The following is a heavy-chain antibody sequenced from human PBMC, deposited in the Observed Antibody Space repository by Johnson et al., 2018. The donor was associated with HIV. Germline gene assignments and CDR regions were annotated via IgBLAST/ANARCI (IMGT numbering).Heavy chain of an antibody. V-gene: IGHV3-66*02. CDR2: IYSGGST. CDR1: GFTVSSNY. D-gene: IGHD3-22*01. CDR3: VRSPGYYYDRSDSNDAFDI. J-gene: IGHJ3*02. Sequence: EVQLVESGGGVVRPGGSLRLSCAASGFTVSSNYMSWVRQAPGKGLEWVSVIYSGGSTYYADSVKGRFTISRDNSKNTLYLQMNSLRTEDTAVYYCVRSPGYYYDRSDSNDAFDIWGQGTMVTVSS.